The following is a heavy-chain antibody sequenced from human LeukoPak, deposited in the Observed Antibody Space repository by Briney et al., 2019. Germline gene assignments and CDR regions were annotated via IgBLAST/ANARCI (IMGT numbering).Heavy chain of an antibody. D-gene: IGHD2-2*01. CDR2: ISGSGGST. CDR1: GFTFSSYA. Sequence: GGSLRLSCAASGFTFSSYAMSWVRQAPGKGLEWVSAISGSGGSTYYADSVKGRFTISRDNSKDTLYLQMNSLRAEDTAVYYCAKDGPIVVVPAVYFDYWGQGTLVTVSS. V-gene: IGHV3-23*01. J-gene: IGHJ4*02. CDR3: AKDGPIVVVPAVYFDY.